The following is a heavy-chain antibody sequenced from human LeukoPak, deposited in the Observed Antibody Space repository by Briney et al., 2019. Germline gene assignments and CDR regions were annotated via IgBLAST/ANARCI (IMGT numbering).Heavy chain of an antibody. Sequence: GGFLRLSCAASGFTFSSYSMNWVRQAPGKGLAWVSSISSSSSYIYYADSVTGRFTISRDNAKNSLYLQMNSLRAEDTAVYYCARDGGSWYPALGYWGQGTLVTVSS. CDR2: ISSSSSYI. D-gene: IGHD6-13*01. CDR3: ARDGGSWYPALGY. J-gene: IGHJ4*02. CDR1: GFTFSSYS. V-gene: IGHV3-21*01.